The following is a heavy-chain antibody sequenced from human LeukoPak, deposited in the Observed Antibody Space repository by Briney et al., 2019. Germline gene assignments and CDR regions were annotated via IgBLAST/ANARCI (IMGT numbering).Heavy chain of an antibody. Sequence: GGSLRLSCAASGFTFSSYAMSWVRQAPGKGLEWVSAISGGGGDTYHADSVKGRFTISRDNSKNTLYLQMNSLRAEDTAVYYCAKETEAAGSTRGSFDYWGQGTLVTVSP. CDR1: GFTFSSYA. CDR2: ISGGGGDT. V-gene: IGHV3-23*01. J-gene: IGHJ4*02. D-gene: IGHD6-13*01. CDR3: AKETEAAGSTRGSFDY.